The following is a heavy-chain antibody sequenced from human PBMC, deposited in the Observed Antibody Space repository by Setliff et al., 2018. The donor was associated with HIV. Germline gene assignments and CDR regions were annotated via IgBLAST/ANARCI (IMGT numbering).Heavy chain of an antibody. V-gene: IGHV4-4*08. J-gene: IGHJ3*02. CDR2: INNSGKT. CDR1: GDSISSHS. D-gene: IGHD3-3*01. CDR3: ARPLTASYNFWGDAFAI. Sequence: SETLSLTCTVSGDSISSHSWSWIRQPPGKGLEWIGIINNSGKTFYNPSLKSRITMSVDTSKNQLSLQLTSVTAADTATYYCARPLTASYNFWGDAFAIWGQGTMVTVSS.